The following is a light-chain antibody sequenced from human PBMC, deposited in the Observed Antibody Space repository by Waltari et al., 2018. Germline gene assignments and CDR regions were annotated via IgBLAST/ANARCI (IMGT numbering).Light chain of an antibody. V-gene: IGKV1-27*01. CDR2: SAS. J-gene: IGKJ4*01. CDR3: QKYNAAPLI. CDR1: PGIVNY. Sequence: IQMTQYPSSLSSPAGDRVTITCRARPGIVNYLAWYQQKPGKVPRLLLSSASTLQSGVPSRFSGSGSGTEFTLTIAGLQPEDVATYYCQKYNAAPLIFGGGTKVEIK.